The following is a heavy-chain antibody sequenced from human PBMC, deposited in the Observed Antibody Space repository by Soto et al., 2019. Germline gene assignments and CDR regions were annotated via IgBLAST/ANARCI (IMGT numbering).Heavy chain of an antibody. Sequence: GGSLRLSCAASGFTFSSYAMSWVRQAPGKGLEWVSAISGSGGSTYYADSVKGRFTISRDNSKNTLYLQMNSLRAEDTAVYYCAKPPPRVTAPYYYGMDVWGQGTTVTVSS. D-gene: IGHD4-4*01. CDR2: ISGSGGST. J-gene: IGHJ6*02. V-gene: IGHV3-23*01. CDR1: GFTFSSYA. CDR3: AKPPPRVTAPYYYGMDV.